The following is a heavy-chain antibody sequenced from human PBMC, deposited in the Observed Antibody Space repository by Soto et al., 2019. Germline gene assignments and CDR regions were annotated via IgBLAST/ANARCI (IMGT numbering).Heavy chain of an antibody. Sequence: GGSLRLSCAASGFTFSSYAMSWVRQAPGKGLEWVSGISGSGGSTYYADSVKGRFTISRDNSKNTLYLQMNSLRAEDTAIYYCAKEIPLRFLEWLLYQGGMDVWGQGTTVTVSS. D-gene: IGHD3-3*01. CDR1: GFTFSSYA. V-gene: IGHV3-23*01. J-gene: IGHJ6*02. CDR3: AKEIPLRFLEWLLYQGGMDV. CDR2: ISGSGGST.